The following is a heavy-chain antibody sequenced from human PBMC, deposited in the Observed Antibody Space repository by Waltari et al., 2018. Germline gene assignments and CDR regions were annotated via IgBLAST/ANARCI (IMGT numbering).Heavy chain of an antibody. D-gene: IGHD3-22*01. Sequence: QVQLVASGGGVVQPGRSLRLSCAAHEFTFSSSAMPWVRQAPGKGLEWVAVISYNERNRYYVDSVKGRFTISRDNSNKMLYLQMNSLRVEDTAVYYCARDYCDRTNCHGMDVWGQGTTVTVSS. V-gene: IGHV3-30*04. CDR3: ARDYCDRTNCHGMDV. CDR1: EFTFSSSA. CDR2: ISYNERNR. J-gene: IGHJ6*02.